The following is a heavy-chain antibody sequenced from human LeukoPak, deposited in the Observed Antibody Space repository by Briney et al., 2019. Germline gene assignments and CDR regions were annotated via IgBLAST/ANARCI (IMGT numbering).Heavy chain of an antibody. CDR1: GFTVNSNY. V-gene: IGHV3-53*05. D-gene: IGHD2/OR15-2a*01. CDR2: IYSGGST. J-gene: IGHJ4*02. Sequence: GGSLRLSCAASGFTVNSNYMSWVRQAPGKGLEWVSVIYSGGSTYYADSVKGRFTISRDNSKNTLYLQTNTLRDEDTAVYYCAKASSNYFYYFEYWGQGTLVTVSS. CDR3: AKASSNYFYYFEY.